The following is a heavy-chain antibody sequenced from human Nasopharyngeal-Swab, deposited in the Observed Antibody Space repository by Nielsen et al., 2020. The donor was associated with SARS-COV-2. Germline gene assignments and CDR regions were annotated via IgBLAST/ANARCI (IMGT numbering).Heavy chain of an antibody. V-gene: IGHV5-51*01. CDR3: ARLGGSVVVTEYFDY. D-gene: IGHD2-21*02. CDR1: GYIFTTYW. J-gene: IGHJ4*02. CDR2: IYPGDSDT. Sequence: KVSCKGSGYIFTTYWIGWVRQMPGKGLEWMGIIYPGDSDTRYSPSFQGQVTISADKSISTAYLQWSSLKASDTAMYYCARLGGSVVVTEYFDYWGQGTLVTVSS.